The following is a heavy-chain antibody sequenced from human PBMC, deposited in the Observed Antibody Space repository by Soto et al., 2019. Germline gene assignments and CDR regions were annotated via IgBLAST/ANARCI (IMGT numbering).Heavy chain of an antibody. D-gene: IGHD2-2*01. J-gene: IGHJ5*02. Sequence: QVQLVQSGGEVKKPGASVKVSCKASGYTFTNYGVTWVRQAPGQGLEWMGWISAYTDNPNYAQKFQGRVTITIDTPTTTAYMDLRSLTSDDTAVYYCARVIPGAGAWFGPWGQGTLVTVSS. CDR1: GYTFTNYG. CDR2: ISAYTDNP. CDR3: ARVIPGAGAWFGP. V-gene: IGHV1-18*01.